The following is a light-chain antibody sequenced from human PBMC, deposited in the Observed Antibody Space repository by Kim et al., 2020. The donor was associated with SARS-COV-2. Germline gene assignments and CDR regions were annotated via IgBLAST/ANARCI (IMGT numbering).Light chain of an antibody. CDR1: RSNIGSNP. V-gene: IGLV1-44*01. J-gene: IGLJ1*01. CDR2: NNN. CDR3: AAWDDSLNGKV. Sequence: QSVLAQPPSASVTPGQRVTISCSGSRSNIGSNPVNWYQQLPGTAPKLLIYNNNQRPSGVPDRFSGSRSGTSASLAISGLHSEDEADYYCAAWDDSLNGKVFGTGTKVTVL.